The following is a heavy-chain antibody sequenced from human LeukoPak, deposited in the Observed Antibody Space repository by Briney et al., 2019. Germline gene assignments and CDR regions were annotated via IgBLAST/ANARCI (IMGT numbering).Heavy chain of an antibody. CDR3: ARASANWNYVFDY. D-gene: IGHD1-7*01. J-gene: IGHJ4*02. V-gene: IGHV4-61*01. Sequence: SETLSLTCTVSGGSVSSGSYYWSWIRQPPGKGLEWIGYIYYSGSTSYNPSLKSRVTISVDTSKNQFSPKLSSVTAADTAVYYCARASANWNYVFDYWGQGTLVTVSS. CDR2: IYYSGST. CDR1: GGSVSSGSYY.